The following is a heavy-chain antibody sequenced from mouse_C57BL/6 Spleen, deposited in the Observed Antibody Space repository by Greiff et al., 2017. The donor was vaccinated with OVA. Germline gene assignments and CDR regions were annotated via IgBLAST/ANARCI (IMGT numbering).Heavy chain of an antibody. CDR3: ARGGKRDDYDAWFAY. CDR1: GYSITSGYY. Sequence: EVKLVESGPGLVKPSQSLSLTCSVTGYSITSGYYWNWIRQFPGNKLEWMGYISYDGSNNYNPSLKNRISITRDTSKNQFFLKLNSVTTEDTATYYCARGGKRDDYDAWFAYWGQGTLVTVSA. CDR2: ISYDGSN. D-gene: IGHD2-4*01. V-gene: IGHV3-6*01. J-gene: IGHJ3*01.